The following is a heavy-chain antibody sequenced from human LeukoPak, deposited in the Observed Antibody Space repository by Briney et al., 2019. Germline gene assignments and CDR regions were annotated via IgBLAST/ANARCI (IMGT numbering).Heavy chain of an antibody. V-gene: IGHV1-69*02. CDR3: ASSLSYYDFWSGEKFDY. D-gene: IGHD3-3*01. J-gene: IGHJ4*02. CDR1: GGTFSSYT. CDR2: IIPILGIA. Sequence: SVKVSCKASGGTFSSYTISWVRQASGQGLEWMGRIIPILGIANYAQKFQGRVTITADKSTSTAYMELSSLRSEDTAVYYCASSLSYYDFWSGEKFDYWGQGTLVTVSS.